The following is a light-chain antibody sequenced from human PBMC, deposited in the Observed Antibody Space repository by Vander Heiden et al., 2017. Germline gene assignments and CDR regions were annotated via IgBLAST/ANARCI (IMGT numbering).Light chain of an antibody. V-gene: IGLV6-57*01. CDR3: QSFDTANHRV. Sequence: NLMLTPPTSVSESPGKPVIISCTRNSGSIADNFVQWFQQRPGSSPSIVIYEGNQRPSGVPARFSGSIDISANSASLTISGLKTEDEADYYCQSFDTANHRVFGGGTKVTVL. CDR1: SGSIADNF. CDR2: EGN. J-gene: IGLJ3*02.